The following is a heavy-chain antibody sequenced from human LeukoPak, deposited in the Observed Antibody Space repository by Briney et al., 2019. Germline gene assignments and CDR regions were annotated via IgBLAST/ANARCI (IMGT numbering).Heavy chain of an antibody. D-gene: IGHD3-22*01. V-gene: IGHV4-34*01. Sequence: PSETLSLTCAVYGGSFSGYYWSRIRQPPGKGLEWIGEINHSGSTNYNPSLKSRVTISVDTSKNQFSLKLSSVTAADTAVYYCARGPKYYDSSGYYYVGDDYWGQGTLVTVSS. CDR2: INHSGST. CDR3: ARGPKYYDSSGYYYVGDDY. CDR1: GGSFSGYY. J-gene: IGHJ4*02.